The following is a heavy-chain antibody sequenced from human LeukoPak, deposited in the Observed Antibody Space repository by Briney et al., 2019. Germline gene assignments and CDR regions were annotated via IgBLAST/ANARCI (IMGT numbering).Heavy chain of an antibody. V-gene: IGHV3-7*01. Sequence: PGGSLRLSCAASGFTFSSYWMSWVRQAPGKGLEWVANIKQDGSEKYCVDSVKGRFTISRDNAKNSLYLQMNSLRAEDTAVYYCARDRSIAVVGGMDVWGQGTTVTVSS. CDR1: GFTFSSYW. D-gene: IGHD6-19*01. J-gene: IGHJ6*02. CDR3: ARDRSIAVVGGMDV. CDR2: IKQDGSEK.